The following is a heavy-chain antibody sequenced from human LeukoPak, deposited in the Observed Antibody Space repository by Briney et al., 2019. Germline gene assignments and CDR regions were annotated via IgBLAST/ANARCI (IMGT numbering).Heavy chain of an antibody. V-gene: IGHV1-24*01. CDR3: ATGGEWGPGYLFDY. Sequence: ASVKVSCKVSGYTLTELSMHWVRQAPGKGLEWMGGFDPEDGETIYAQKFQGRVTMTEDTSTDTAYMELSSLRSEDTAVYYCATGGEWGPGYLFDYWGQGTLVTVSS. CDR2: FDPEDGET. J-gene: IGHJ4*02. CDR1: GYTLTELS. D-gene: IGHD1-26*01.